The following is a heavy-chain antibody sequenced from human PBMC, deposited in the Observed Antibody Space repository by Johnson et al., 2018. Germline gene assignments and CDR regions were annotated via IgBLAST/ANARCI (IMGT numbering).Heavy chain of an antibody. J-gene: IGHJ6*03. CDR2: ISWNSGTI. Sequence: VQLVESGGGLVQPGRSLRLSCAASGFRFDDYAMHWVRQVPGRGLEWVSGISWNSGTIDYADSVKGRFTISRDNGKNSLQLQMNRLRAEDTALYYCAKTRAAALSSYYYYMDVWGKGTTVTVSS. CDR1: GFRFDDYA. D-gene: IGHD6-13*01. CDR3: AKTRAAALSSYYYYMDV. V-gene: IGHV3-9*01.